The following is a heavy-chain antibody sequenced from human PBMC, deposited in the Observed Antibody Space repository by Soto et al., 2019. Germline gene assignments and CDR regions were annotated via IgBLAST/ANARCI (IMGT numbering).Heavy chain of an antibody. CDR2: IYPGDSDT. Sequence: GESLKISCKGSGYSFTSYWIGWVRQMPGKGLEWMGIIYPGDSDTRYSPSFQGQVTISADKSISTAYLQWSSLKASDTAMYYCARRIKGCTNGVCYYYYRMDVWGQGTTVTVSS. J-gene: IGHJ6*02. CDR1: GYSFTSYW. CDR3: ARRIKGCTNGVCYYYYRMDV. V-gene: IGHV5-51*01. D-gene: IGHD2-8*01.